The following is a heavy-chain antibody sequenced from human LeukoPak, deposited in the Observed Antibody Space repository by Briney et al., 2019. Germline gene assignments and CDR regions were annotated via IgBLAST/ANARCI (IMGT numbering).Heavy chain of an antibody. CDR2: IYYSGST. D-gene: IGHD1-7*01. J-gene: IGHJ4*02. V-gene: IGHV4-59*08. CDR3: ARHYITGTTSLYYFDY. Sequence: PSETLSLTCTVSGGSISSYYWSWIRQPPGKGLGWIGYIYYSGSTNYNPSLKSRVTISVDTSKNQFSLKLSSVTAADTAVYYCARHYITGTTSLYYFDYWGRGTLVTVSS. CDR1: GGSISSYY.